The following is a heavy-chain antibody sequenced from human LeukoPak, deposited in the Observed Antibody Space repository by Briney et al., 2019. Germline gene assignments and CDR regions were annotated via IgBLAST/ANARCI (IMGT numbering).Heavy chain of an antibody. Sequence: GGSLRLSCAASQFIFSNYAMSWVRQAPGKGLEWVSTISGSGGSTYYADSVKGRFAISRDNSKNTLSLQMESLRAGDTAVYFCAKGGRHIPAAYDYWGQGALVTVSS. CDR1: QFIFSNYA. CDR3: AKGGRHIPAAYDY. CDR2: ISGSGGST. J-gene: IGHJ4*02. V-gene: IGHV3-23*01. D-gene: IGHD6-13*01.